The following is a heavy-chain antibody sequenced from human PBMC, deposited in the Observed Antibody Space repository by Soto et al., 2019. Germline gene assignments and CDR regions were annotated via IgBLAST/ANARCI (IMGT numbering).Heavy chain of an antibody. D-gene: IGHD3-9*01. J-gene: IGHJ6*03. CDR1: GFTFSSYS. CDR3: ARARGNYDILTGYYKDYYHYYMDV. Sequence: GGSLRLSCAASGFTFSSYSMNWVRQAPGKGLEWVSSISSSSYIYYADSVKGRFTISRDNAKNSLYLQMNSLRAEDTAVYYCARARGNYDILTGYYKDYYHYYMDVWGKGSTVPVAS. V-gene: IGHV3-21*01. CDR2: ISSSSYI.